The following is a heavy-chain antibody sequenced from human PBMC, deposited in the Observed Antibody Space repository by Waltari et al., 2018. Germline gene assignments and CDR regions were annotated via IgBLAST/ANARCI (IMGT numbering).Heavy chain of an antibody. J-gene: IGHJ4*02. Sequence: EIQVVESGGGLVQHGGSLRLSCAAPGFTFSSYWMSWVRQAPGKGLEWVANIKQDGSAKFYLDSVKGRFTISRDNAKNTLYLQMNSLRAEDTALYYCARAVNVADYWGQGTLVTVSS. V-gene: IGHV3-7*01. CDR1: GFTFSSYW. CDR3: ARAVNVADY. D-gene: IGHD2-15*01. CDR2: IKQDGSAK.